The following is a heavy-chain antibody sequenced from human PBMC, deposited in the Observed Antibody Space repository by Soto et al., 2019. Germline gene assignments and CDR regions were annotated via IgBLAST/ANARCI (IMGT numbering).Heavy chain of an antibody. CDR1: GYTFTGYY. Sequence: GASVKVSCKASGYTFTGYYMHWVRQAPGQGLEWMGWISAYNGNTNYAQKLQGRVTMTTDTSTSTAYMELRSLRSDDTAVYYCARALYSNYDVSYYMDVWGKGTTVTVSS. CDR3: ARALYSNYDVSYYMDV. D-gene: IGHD4-4*01. V-gene: IGHV1-18*04. J-gene: IGHJ6*03. CDR2: ISAYNGNT.